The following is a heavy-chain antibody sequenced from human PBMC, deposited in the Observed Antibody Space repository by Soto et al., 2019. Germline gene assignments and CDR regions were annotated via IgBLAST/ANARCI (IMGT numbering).Heavy chain of an antibody. CDR3: ASPPRGGIDGSSWYAFDI. V-gene: IGHV5-51*01. D-gene: IGHD6-13*01. CDR1: GYSFTSYW. J-gene: IGHJ3*02. Sequence: GESLKISCKGSGYSFTSYWIGWVRQMPGKGLEWMGIIYPGDSDTRYSPSFQGQVTISADKSIRPAYLQWSSLKASDTAMYYCASPPRGGIDGSSWYAFDIWGQGKMVTVSS. CDR2: IYPGDSDT.